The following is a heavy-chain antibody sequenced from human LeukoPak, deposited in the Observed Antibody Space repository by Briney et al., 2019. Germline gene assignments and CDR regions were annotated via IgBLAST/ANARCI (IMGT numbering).Heavy chain of an antibody. CDR1: GGSISSYY. Sequence: SETLSLTCTVSGGSISSYYWSWIRQPAGKGLEWIGRIYSSGSTNYNPSLKGRVTLSVNTSKNQFSLKLTSVTAADTAVYYCAREGASTTVRSLDSWGQGTLVTVSS. D-gene: IGHD4-11*01. V-gene: IGHV4-4*07. CDR2: IYSSGST. J-gene: IGHJ4*02. CDR3: AREGASTTVRSLDS.